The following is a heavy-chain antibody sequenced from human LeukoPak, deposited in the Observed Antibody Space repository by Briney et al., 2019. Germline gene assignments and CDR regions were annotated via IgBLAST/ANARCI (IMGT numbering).Heavy chain of an antibody. CDR3: ARGQGYEYGSGISYYFDY. J-gene: IGHJ4*02. D-gene: IGHD3-10*01. V-gene: IGHV3-66*01. Sequence: GGFLRLSCAASGVTVSSNYMSWVRQAPGKGLEWVSVIYSDERTFYADSVKGRFTISRDNSKNTLYLKMNNLRAEDTAVYYCARGQGYEYGSGISYYFDYWGRGTLVTVSS. CDR1: GVTVSSNY. CDR2: IYSDERT.